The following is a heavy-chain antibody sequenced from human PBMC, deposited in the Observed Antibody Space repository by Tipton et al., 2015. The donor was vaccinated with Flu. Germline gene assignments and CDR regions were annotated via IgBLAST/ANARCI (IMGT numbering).Heavy chain of an antibody. J-gene: IGHJ4*02. V-gene: IGHV3-7*01. CDR2: IKKDGSEK. D-gene: IGHD6-19*01. CDR1: SFTFSTYW. CDR3: AGGSGWLILD. Sequence: SLRLSCEASSFTFSTYWMNWARQAPGKGLEWVAIIKKDGSEKLYADSVKGRFTISRDNGKNSLYLQMDSLTADDTAVYYCAGGSGWLILDWGQGTLVTVSS.